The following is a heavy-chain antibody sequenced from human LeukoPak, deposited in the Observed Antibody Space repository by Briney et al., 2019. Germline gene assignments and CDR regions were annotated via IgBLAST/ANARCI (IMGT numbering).Heavy chain of an antibody. CDR3: ARADSSGYPYYFDY. Sequence: SETLSLTCTVSGGSISSYYWSWIRQPPGKGLEWIGYIYYSGSTNYNPSLKSRVTISVDTSKSQFSLKLSSVTAADTAVYYCARADSSGYPYYFDYWGQGTLVTVSS. V-gene: IGHV4-59*01. CDR1: GGSISSYY. J-gene: IGHJ4*02. CDR2: IYYSGST. D-gene: IGHD3-22*01.